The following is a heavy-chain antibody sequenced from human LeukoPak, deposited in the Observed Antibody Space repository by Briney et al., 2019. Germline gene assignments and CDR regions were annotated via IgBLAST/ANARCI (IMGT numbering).Heavy chain of an antibody. V-gene: IGHV1-18*01. J-gene: IGHJ4*02. CDR3: ARASYCSDGSCYSDY. CDR2: ISSYNGNT. Sequence: ASVTVSFMSSVYTFTNYSISWVRQAPGQGLEWMGWISSYNGNTIYAQKVKGRVTMTTDTSTSTAYMGLRSLKSDDTAVYYCARASYCSDGSCYSDYWGQGTLVTVSS. CDR1: VYTFTNYS. D-gene: IGHD2-15*01.